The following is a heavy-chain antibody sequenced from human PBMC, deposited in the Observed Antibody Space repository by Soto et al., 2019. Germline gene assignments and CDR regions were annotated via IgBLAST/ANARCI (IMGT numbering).Heavy chain of an antibody. V-gene: IGHV1-69*13. CDR3: AREASGYDF. CDR2: IIPVFGRP. CDR1: GWTFSSFG. J-gene: IGHJ1*01. Sequence: SVKVSCKASGWTFSSFGISWVRQAPGQGLEWMGGIIPVFGRPNYAQRFRGRLTITADESTNTSYMELIDLTSEDTAAYYCAREASGYDFWGQGTQVTVSS. D-gene: IGHD5-12*01.